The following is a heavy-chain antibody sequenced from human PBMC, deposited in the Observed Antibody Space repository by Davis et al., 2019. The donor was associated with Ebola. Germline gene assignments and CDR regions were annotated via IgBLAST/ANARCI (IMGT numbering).Heavy chain of an antibody. D-gene: IGHD6-19*01. V-gene: IGHV3-30-3*01. Sequence: GESLKISCEASGFTFSTYDMDWVRQGPGKGLEWVAVISYDGADKNYADSVKGRFTISRDNSKSTLYLQMNSLRGEDTAVYYCATTQWLREFDNWGQGTLVTVSS. CDR2: ISYDGADK. CDR3: ATTQWLREFDN. J-gene: IGHJ4*02. CDR1: GFTFSTYD.